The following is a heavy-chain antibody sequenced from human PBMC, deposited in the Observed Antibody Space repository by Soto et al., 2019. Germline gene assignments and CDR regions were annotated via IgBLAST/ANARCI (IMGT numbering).Heavy chain of an antibody. V-gene: IGHV4-59*01. D-gene: IGHD4-4*01. CDR2: IDYSGNT. CDR3: ARIDSSYESRWFDP. CDR1: GGSISSYF. J-gene: IGHJ5*02. Sequence: PSETLSLTCTVSGGSISSYFWSWIRQPPGKGLEWIGYIDYSGNTKYNPSLRSRVTISVDTSKNQFSLKLSSVTAADTAVYYCARIDSSYESRWFDPWGQGTLVTVSS.